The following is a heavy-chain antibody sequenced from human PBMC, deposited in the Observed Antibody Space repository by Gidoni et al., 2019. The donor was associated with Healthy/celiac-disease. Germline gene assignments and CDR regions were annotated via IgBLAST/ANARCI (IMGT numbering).Heavy chain of an antibody. CDR1: GYTFTSYD. J-gene: IGHJ6*02. D-gene: IGHD3-10*01. V-gene: IGHV1-8*01. CDR3: ARGTRSNRRGYYYYGMDV. CDR2: MNPNSGNT. Sequence: QVQLVQSGAEAKKPGASVKVSCKASGYTFTSYDINWVRQSTGQGLEWMGWMNPNSGNTGYAQKCQGRVNITRNTSISTAYMELSSLRSEDTAVYYCARGTRSNRRGYYYYGMDVWGQGTTVTVSS.